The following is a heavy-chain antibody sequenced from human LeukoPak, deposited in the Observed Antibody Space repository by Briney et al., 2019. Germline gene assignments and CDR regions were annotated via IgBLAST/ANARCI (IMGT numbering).Heavy chain of an antibody. V-gene: IGHV3-20*01. Sequence: GGSLRLSCAASGFTFEDYGMSWVRQAPGKGLEWVSGINWNGGSTGYADSVKGRFTISRDNAKNSLYLQMNSLRAEDTALYHCARARMRSGSYYRLDYYYGMDVWGQGTTVTVSS. D-gene: IGHD3-10*01. CDR2: INWNGGST. CDR1: GFTFEDYG. CDR3: ARARMRSGSYYRLDYYYGMDV. J-gene: IGHJ6*02.